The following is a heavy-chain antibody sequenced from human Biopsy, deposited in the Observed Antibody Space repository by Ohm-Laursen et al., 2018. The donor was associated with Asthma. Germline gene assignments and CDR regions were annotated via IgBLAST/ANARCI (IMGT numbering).Heavy chain of an antibody. CDR2: ISWNSGNI. V-gene: IGHV3-9*01. Sequence: SLRLSCAASGFSFDDCAMHWVRQAPGKGLEWVSSISWNSGNIDYAVSVKGRFTISRDNAKNSLYLQMNSLRDEDTAVYYCAKRRGYSGHDNDYWGQGTLVTVSS. D-gene: IGHD5-12*01. J-gene: IGHJ4*02. CDR1: GFSFDDCA. CDR3: AKRRGYSGHDNDY.